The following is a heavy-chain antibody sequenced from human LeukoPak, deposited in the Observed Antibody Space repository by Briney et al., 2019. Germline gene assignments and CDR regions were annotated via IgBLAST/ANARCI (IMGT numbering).Heavy chain of an antibody. CDR1: GGSISSYY. J-gene: IGHJ5*02. D-gene: IGHD5-12*01. CDR3: ARDRRGYGNWFDP. Sequence: SETLSLTCTVSGGSISSYYWSWIRQPPGKGLEWIGYIYYSGSTNYNSSLKSRVTISVDTSKNQFSLKLSSVTAADTAVYYCARDRRGYGNWFDPWGQGTLVTVSS. V-gene: IGHV4-59*12. CDR2: IYYSGST.